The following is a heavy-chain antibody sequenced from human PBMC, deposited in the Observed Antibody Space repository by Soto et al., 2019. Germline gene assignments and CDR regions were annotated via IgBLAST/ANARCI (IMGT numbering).Heavy chain of an antibody. CDR1: GGTFSSYA. Sequence: ASVKASCKASGGTFSSYAISWVRQAPGQGLEWMGGIIPIFGTANYAQKFQGRVTITADESTSTAYMELSSLRSEDTAVYYCARVQGPVGADIVVVPAAITDYYYYYGMDVWGQGTTVTVSS. CDR3: ARVQGPVGADIVVVPAAITDYYYYYGMDV. D-gene: IGHD2-2*01. V-gene: IGHV1-69*01. J-gene: IGHJ6*02. CDR2: IIPIFGTA.